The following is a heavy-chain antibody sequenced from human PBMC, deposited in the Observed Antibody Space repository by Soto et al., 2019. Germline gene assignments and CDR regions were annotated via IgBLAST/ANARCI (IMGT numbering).Heavy chain of an antibody. D-gene: IGHD6-19*01. CDR1: GFTFSSYE. V-gene: IGHV3-48*03. J-gene: IGHJ1*01. Sequence: EVQLVESGGGLVQSGGSLRLSCAASGFTFSSYEMNWVRQAPGKGLEWVSYISDSGSSIYYADSVKGRFSISRDNAKNLLYLQMNSLRAEDTAVYYCARESQWLAPAEYFQHWGQGTLVTVSS. CDR3: ARESQWLAPAEYFQH. CDR2: ISDSGSSI.